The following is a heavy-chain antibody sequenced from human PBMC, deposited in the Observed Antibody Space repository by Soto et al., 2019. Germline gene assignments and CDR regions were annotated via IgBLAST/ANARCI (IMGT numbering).Heavy chain of an antibody. D-gene: IGHD2-2*01. J-gene: IGHJ3*02. CDR2: IYRGGST. CDR1: GFTVSSNY. Sequence: EVQLVESGGGLVQPGGSLRLSCAASGFTVSSNYMSWVRQAPGKGLEWVSVIYRGGSTYYADSVKGRFTISRDNSKNTLYLQMNSLRAEDTAVYYCARASDCSSTSCYGLGAFDIWGQGTMVTVSS. V-gene: IGHV3-66*01. CDR3: ARASDCSSTSCYGLGAFDI.